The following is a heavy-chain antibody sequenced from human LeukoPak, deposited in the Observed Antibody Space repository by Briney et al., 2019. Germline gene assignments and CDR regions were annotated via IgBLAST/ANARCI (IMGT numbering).Heavy chain of an antibody. D-gene: IGHD2-21*02. J-gene: IGHJ4*02. V-gene: IGHV4-39*01. Sequence: SETLSLTCTVSGGSISSSSYSWGWIRQPPGKGLEWIGNIYYSGSTFYNPSLKSRVTISLDTSKHQFSLKLSSVTAADTAMYYCARHAGPLYRGGDRYLDYWGQGTLVTVSS. CDR2: IYYSGST. CDR3: ARHAGPLYRGGDRYLDY. CDR1: GGSISSSSYS.